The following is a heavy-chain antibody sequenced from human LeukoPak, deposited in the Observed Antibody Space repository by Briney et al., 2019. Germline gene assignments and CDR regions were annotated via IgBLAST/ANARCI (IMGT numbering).Heavy chain of an antibody. CDR3: ARDGYTSPYYYYYYMDV. J-gene: IGHJ6*03. CDR1: AFSLNAYN. CDR2: ISYTGTYI. Sequence: GGSLRLSCAASAFSLNAYNMNWVRQAPGKGLEWVSSISYTGTYINYADSVKGRFTISRDNSKNTLYLQMNSLRAEDTAVYYCARDGYTSPYYYYYYMDVWGKGTTVTVSS. V-gene: IGHV3-21*01. D-gene: IGHD5-24*01.